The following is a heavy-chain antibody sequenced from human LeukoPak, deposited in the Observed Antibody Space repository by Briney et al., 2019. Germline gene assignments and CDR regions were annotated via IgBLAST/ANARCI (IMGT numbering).Heavy chain of an antibody. CDR3: ARYSLWFGEFDY. CDR1: GGSISSYY. V-gene: IGHV4-59*01. CDR2: IYYSGST. J-gene: IGHJ4*02. D-gene: IGHD3-10*01. Sequence: SETLSLTCAVSGGSISSYYWSWIRPPPGKGLEWIGYIYYSGSTNYNPSLKSRVTISVDTSKNQFSLKLSSVTAADTAVYYCARYSLWFGEFDYWGQGTLVTVSS.